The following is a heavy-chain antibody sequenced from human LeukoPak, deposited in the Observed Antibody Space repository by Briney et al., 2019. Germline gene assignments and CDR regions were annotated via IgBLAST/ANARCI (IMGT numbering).Heavy chain of an antibody. CDR1: GFTFGDYA. J-gene: IGHJ4*02. Sequence: RSLRLSCTASGFTFGDYAMTWVRQAPGKGLEWVGFIASETYGGTAEYAASVKGRFTISRDDSKSIAYLQMNSLKTEDTAVYYCTRDRTPYYWGQGTLVTVSS. CDR2: IASETYGGTA. V-gene: IGHV3-49*04. CDR3: TRDRTPYY.